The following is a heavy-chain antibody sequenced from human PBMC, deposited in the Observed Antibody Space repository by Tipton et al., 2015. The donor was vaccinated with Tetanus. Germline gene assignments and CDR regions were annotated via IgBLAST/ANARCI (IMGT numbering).Heavy chain of an antibody. J-gene: IGHJ4*02. CDR1: GGSISSGGYY. CDR3: ARGGLTPYEKDY. Sequence: TLSLTYTVSGGSISSGGYYWSWIRQHPGKGLEWIGYIYYSGSTYYNPSLKSRVTISVDTSKNQFSLKLSSVTAADTAVYYCARGGLTPYEKDYWGQGTLVTVSS. CDR2: IYYSGST. D-gene: IGHD3-3*01. V-gene: IGHV4-31*03.